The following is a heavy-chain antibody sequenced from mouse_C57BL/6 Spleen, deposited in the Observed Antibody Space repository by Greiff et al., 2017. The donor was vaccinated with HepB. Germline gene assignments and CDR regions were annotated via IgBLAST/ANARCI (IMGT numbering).Heavy chain of an antibody. CDR1: GYTFTDYE. CDR2: IDPETGGT. D-gene: IGHD3-2*02. V-gene: IGHV1-15*01. J-gene: IGHJ3*01. Sequence: VKLQQSGAELVRPGASVTLSCKASGYTFTDYEMHWVKQTPVHGLEWIGAIDPETGGTAYNQKFKGKAILTADKSSSTAYMELRSLTSEDSAVYYCTPDSSGYRFAYWGQGTLVTVSA. CDR3: TPDSSGYRFAY.